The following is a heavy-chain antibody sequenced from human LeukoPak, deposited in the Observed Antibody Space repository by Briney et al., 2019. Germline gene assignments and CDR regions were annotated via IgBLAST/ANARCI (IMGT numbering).Heavy chain of an antibody. Sequence: SETLSLTCTVSGYSISSYYWSWIRQPPGKGLEWIGYIYYSGSTNYNPSLKSRVTISVDTSKNQFSLKLSSVTAADTAVYYCARDRPVCSGGSCYSRAFDYWGQGTLVTVSS. CDR3: ARDRPVCSGGSCYSRAFDY. V-gene: IGHV4-59*01. CDR1: GYSISSYY. CDR2: IYYSGST. D-gene: IGHD2-15*01. J-gene: IGHJ4*02.